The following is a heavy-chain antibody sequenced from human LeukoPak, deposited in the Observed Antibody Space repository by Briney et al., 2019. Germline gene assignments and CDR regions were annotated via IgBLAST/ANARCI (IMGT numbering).Heavy chain of an antibody. Sequence: GGSLRLSCAASGFTFRSYAMSWVRQAPGKGLEWVSAISGSGGSTYYADSVKGRFTISRDNSKNTLYLQMNSLRAEDTAVYYCAKDGSGSFLYYFDYWGQGTLVTVSS. CDR1: GFTFRSYA. CDR3: AKDGSGSFLYYFDY. D-gene: IGHD3-10*01. J-gene: IGHJ4*02. CDR2: ISGSGGST. V-gene: IGHV3-23*01.